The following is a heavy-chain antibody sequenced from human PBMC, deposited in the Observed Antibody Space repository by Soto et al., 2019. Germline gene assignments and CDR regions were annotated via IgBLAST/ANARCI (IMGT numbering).Heavy chain of an antibody. J-gene: IGHJ3*02. CDR3: AKQDDRGALEI. CDR2: IYPGDSDT. D-gene: IGHD3-22*01. Sequence: GDSLKISCKISGKAFTSFWVVWVRQMPGRGLEWMGNIYPGDSDTRYTPPFQGQVTISADKSTNTAYLQWHSLQASDTALYYCAKQDDRGALEIWGKGTKVTVSS. V-gene: IGHV5-51*01. CDR1: GKAFTSFW.